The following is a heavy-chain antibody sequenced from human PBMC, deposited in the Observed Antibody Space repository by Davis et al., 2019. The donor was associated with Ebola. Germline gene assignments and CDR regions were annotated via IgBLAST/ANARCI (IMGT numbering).Heavy chain of an antibody. J-gene: IGHJ4*02. CDR3: AKGFLGYLASSSYYFDY. CDR1: GFTFSSYG. D-gene: IGHD2-21*01. Sequence: GESLKISCAASGFTFSSYGMHWVRQAPGKGLEWVAVISYDGSNKYYADSVKGRFTISRDNSKNTLYLQMNSLRAEDTAVYYCAKGFLGYLASSSYYFDYWGQGTLVTVSS. CDR2: ISYDGSNK. V-gene: IGHV3-30*18.